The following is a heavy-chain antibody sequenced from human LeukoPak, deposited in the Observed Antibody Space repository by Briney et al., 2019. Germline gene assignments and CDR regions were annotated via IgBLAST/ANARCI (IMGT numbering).Heavy chain of an antibody. Sequence: QTGGSLRLSCAASGFTVSSNYMSWVRQAPGKGLEWVSVIYSGGSTYYADSVKGRFTISRDNSKNTLYLQMNSLRAEDTAVYHCVREVRKAAAGPTRYFQHWGQGTLVTVSS. CDR3: VREVRKAAAGPTRYFQH. V-gene: IGHV3-66*01. J-gene: IGHJ1*01. D-gene: IGHD6-13*01. CDR1: GFTVSSNY. CDR2: IYSGGST.